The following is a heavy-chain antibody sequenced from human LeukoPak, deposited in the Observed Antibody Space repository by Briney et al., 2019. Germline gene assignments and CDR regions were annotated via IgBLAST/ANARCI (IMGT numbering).Heavy chain of an antibody. Sequence: PGRSLRLSCAASGFTFENYRMHWVRQAPGKGLEWVSLITHDGSNKYYADSVKGRFTISRDNSKNTLYLQMNSLRVEDTAVYYCARVSRDMTSPFDYWGQGTLVTVSS. CDR2: ITHDGSNK. D-gene: IGHD2-15*01. J-gene: IGHJ4*02. V-gene: IGHV3-30-3*01. CDR3: ARVSRDMTSPFDY. CDR1: GFTFENYR.